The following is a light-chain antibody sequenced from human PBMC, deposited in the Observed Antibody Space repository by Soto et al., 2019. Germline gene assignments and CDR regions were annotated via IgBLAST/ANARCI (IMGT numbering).Light chain of an antibody. V-gene: IGKV1-17*01. CDR3: LQQNSYPLS. Sequence: DIQMTQSPSSLSASVGDRVTITCRASQGIRKDLGWYQQKPGKAPKRLIYAASSLQSGVPSRFRGSGSGTEFTLTNSSLQPEDYATYYCLQQNSYPLSFGGGTKVEIK. J-gene: IGKJ4*01. CDR1: QGIRKD. CDR2: AAS.